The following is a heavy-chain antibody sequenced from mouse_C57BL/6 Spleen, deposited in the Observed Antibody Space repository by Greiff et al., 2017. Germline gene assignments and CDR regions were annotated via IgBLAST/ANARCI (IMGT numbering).Heavy chain of an antibody. D-gene: IGHD6-1*01. CDR1: GFTFSDYY. J-gene: IGHJ3*01. Sequence: EVMLVESEGGLVQPGSSMKLSCTASGFTFSDYYMAWVRQVPEKGLEWVANINYDGSSTYYLDSLKSRFIISRDNAKNILYLQMSSLKSEDTATYYCARGGASGFAYWGQGTLVTVSA. CDR3: ARGGASGFAY. CDR2: INYDGSST. V-gene: IGHV5-16*01.